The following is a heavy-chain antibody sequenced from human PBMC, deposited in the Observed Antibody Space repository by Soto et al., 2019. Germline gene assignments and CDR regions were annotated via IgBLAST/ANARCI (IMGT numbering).Heavy chain of an antibody. D-gene: IGHD1-26*01. V-gene: IGHV3-33*01. Sequence: LRLSCAASGFTFSSYGMHWVRQAPGKGLEWVAVIWYDGSNKYYADSVKGRFTISRDNSKNTLYLQMNSLRAEDTAVYYCARDPRGSYYGAFDIWGQGTMVTVSS. CDR2: IWYDGSNK. CDR3: ARDPRGSYYGAFDI. CDR1: GFTFSSYG. J-gene: IGHJ3*02.